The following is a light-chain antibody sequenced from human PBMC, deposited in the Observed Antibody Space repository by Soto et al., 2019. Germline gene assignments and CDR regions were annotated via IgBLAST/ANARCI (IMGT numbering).Light chain of an antibody. CDR1: SSDVGAYND. J-gene: IGLJ1*01. Sequence: QSALTQPASVSGSPGQSITLSCTGTSSDVGAYNDVSWYQQHPGTAPKLIIYEVSNRPLGVSNRFSGSKSGNTASLTISGLQSEDESDYYCRAYAGDSRHVFGTGTKVTVL. CDR2: EVS. CDR3: RAYAGDSRHV. V-gene: IGLV2-14*01.